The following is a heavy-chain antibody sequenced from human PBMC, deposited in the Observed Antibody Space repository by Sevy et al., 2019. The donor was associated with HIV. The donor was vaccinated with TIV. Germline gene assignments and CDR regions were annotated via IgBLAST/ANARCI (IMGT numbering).Heavy chain of an antibody. D-gene: IGHD3-22*01. V-gene: IGHV4-38-2*01. Sequence: SETLSLTCAVSGYSINYGYYWGWIRQPPGKGLEWIGSIYHSGSTYYNPSLKSRVTISVDTSKNQFSLRLSSVTAADTAVYYCASDPREGFGMIVDAFDIWGQGTMVTVSS. CDR3: ASDPREGFGMIVDAFDI. CDR2: IYHSGST. J-gene: IGHJ3*02. CDR1: GYSINYGYY.